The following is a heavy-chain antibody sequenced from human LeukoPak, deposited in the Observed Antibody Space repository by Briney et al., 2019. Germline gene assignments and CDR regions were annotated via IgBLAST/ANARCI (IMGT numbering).Heavy chain of an antibody. D-gene: IGHD2-2*01. V-gene: IGHV1-18*01. CDR3: ARDCSGTTCSWNY. Sequence: ASVKVSCKASGYTFAAYGLSWVRQAPGQGLEWMGWISGSNGNTNYAQKLQGRVTMTTDTSTNTAYMELRSLSSDDTAMYYCARDCSGTTCSWNYWGQGTLVTVSS. J-gene: IGHJ4*02. CDR1: GYTFAAYG. CDR2: ISGSNGNT.